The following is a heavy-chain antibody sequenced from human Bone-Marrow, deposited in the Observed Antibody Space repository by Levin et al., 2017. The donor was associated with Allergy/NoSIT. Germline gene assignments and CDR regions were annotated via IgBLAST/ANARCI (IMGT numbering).Heavy chain of an antibody. CDR1: GFTFSRDW. D-gene: IGHD3-3*01. CDR2: IKSDGIST. J-gene: IGHJ4*02. Sequence: GESLKISCAASGFTFSRDWMHWVRQGPGKGLVWVAEIKSDGISTTYADSVKGRFTISRDNARNTLYLQMNSLRAEDTAIYYCAGGWSGCICYYYWDQGTPVTVSS. CDR3: AGGWSGCICYYY. V-gene: IGHV3-74*01.